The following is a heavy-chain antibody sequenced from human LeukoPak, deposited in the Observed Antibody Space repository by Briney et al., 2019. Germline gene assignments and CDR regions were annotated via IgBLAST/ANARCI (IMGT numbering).Heavy chain of an antibody. CDR1: GFTFSSYA. J-gene: IGHJ4*02. CDR2: ISGSGGGT. V-gene: IGHV3-23*01. CDR3: AKDLGSSGYWHMGY. D-gene: IGHD3-22*01. Sequence: GRSLRLSCAASGFTFSSYAMSWVRQAPEKGLEWVSTISGSGGGTYYADSVKGRFTISRDDSKNTLYLQMNSLRAEDTAVYYCAKDLGSSGYWHMGYWGQGTLVTVSS.